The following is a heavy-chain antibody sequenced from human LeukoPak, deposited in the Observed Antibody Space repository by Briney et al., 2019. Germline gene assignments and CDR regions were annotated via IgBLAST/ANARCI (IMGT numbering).Heavy chain of an antibody. V-gene: IGHV3-30*03. J-gene: IGHJ4*02. CDR2: ISYEGSIT. CDR3: ARDGDLGVVVVATTDVAYYFDY. D-gene: IGHD2-15*01. CDR1: GFTFGSYG. Sequence: PGKSLRLSCAASGFTFGSYGMHWVRQAPGKGLEWVAVISYEGSITYYADSVKGRFAISRDSSQNTLYLQMSSLRAEDTAVYYCARDGDLGVVVVATTDVAYYFDYWGQGTLVTVSS.